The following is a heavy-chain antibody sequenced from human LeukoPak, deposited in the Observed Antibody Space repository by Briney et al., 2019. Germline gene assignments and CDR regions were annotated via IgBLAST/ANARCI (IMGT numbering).Heavy chain of an antibody. Sequence: SETLSLTCGFYGGSFRNYYWSCIRQSPGKGLEWIGEINQSGRTNYNPSLKTRLTISVDTAKNLFSLDLTSMTAADTATYYCAVRDGHSTSSGDTWGQGTLVTVSS. CDR1: GGSFRNYY. CDR2: INQSGRT. J-gene: IGHJ5*02. V-gene: IGHV4-34*01. CDR3: AVRDGHSTSSGDT. D-gene: IGHD6-6*01.